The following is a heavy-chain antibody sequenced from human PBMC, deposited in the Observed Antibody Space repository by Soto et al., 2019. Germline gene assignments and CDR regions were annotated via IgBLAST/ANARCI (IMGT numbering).Heavy chain of an antibody. Sequence: PGGSLRLSCAASGFTFSNAWINWVRQAPGKGLEWVGRIKRKNDGGTADFAAPVKGRFAISRDDSKNMVDLQMNNLKTEDTAVYYCTTDSYFTMELVRFDFWGLGTLVTVSS. CDR1: GFTFSNAW. J-gene: IGHJ4*01. V-gene: IGHV3-15*07. CDR2: IKRKNDGGTA. D-gene: IGHD1-7*01. CDR3: TTDSYFTMELVRFDF.